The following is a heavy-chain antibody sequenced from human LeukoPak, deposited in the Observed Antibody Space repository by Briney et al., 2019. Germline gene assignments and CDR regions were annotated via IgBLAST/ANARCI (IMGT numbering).Heavy chain of an antibody. CDR1: GFTFSSYG. J-gene: IGHJ4*02. V-gene: IGHV3-30*02. D-gene: IGHD6-25*01. CDR2: IRYDGSNK. CDR3: ARDGAAFDY. Sequence: GGSLRLSCAASGFTFSSYGMHWVRQAPGKGLEWVAFIRYDGSNKYYADSVKGRFTIARDNSKNTLYLQFNSLRPEDTAVYYCARDGAAFDYWGQGTLVTVSS.